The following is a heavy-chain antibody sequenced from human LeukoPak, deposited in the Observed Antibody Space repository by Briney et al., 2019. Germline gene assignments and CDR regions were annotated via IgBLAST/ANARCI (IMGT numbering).Heavy chain of an antibody. D-gene: IGHD1-1*01. Sequence: PGGSLRLSCAASGFTFRSYSINWVRQAPGKGLEWVSSISSSSTVIFYADSVKGRFTSPRDNAKNPLDLQMNSLRAEDTALYYCARGGAGATKDDLCDIWGQGTMVTVSS. CDR3: ARGGAGATKDDLCDI. CDR2: ISSSSTVI. J-gene: IGHJ3*02. CDR1: GFTFRSYS. V-gene: IGHV3-21*01.